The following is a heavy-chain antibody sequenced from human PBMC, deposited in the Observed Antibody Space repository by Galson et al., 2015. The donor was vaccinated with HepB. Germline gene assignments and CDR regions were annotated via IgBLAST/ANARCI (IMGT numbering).Heavy chain of an antibody. CDR1: GFIFSNYA. CDR3: VFGYFFDY. V-gene: IGHV3-23*01. J-gene: IGHJ4*02. CDR2: VSNDGGTT. D-gene: IGHD3-16*01. Sequence: SLRLSCAASGFIFSNYAMSWVRQAPGKGLEWVSTVSNDGGTTYYTDSVKGRFTISRDNSKNTLSPQMNSLRAEDTAVYYCVFGYFFDYWGQGTLVTVSS.